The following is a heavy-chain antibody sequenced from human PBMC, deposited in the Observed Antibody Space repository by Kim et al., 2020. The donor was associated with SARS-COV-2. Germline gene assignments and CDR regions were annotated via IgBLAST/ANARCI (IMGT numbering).Heavy chain of an antibody. D-gene: IGHD6-19*01. Sequence: TKYSQKFQGRVTITRDTSASTAYMELSSLRSEDTAVYYCAREIAVAALDYWGQGTLVTVSS. CDR2: T. CDR3: AREIAVAALDY. J-gene: IGHJ4*02. V-gene: IGHV1-3*01.